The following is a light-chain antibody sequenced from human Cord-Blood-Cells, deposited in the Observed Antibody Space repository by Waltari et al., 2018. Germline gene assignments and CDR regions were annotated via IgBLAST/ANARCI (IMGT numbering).Light chain of an antibody. CDR2: DVS. V-gene: IGLV2-11*01. CDR3: CSYAGSYTFV. J-gene: IGLJ1*01. Sequence: QSALPQPRSVSGSPGQSVTIPRTGTSSAVGGYNYVPWSKQHPGKAPKRMIYDVSKRPSGVPDRFSGSKSGNTASLTISGLQAEDEADYYCCSYAGSYTFVFGTGTKVTVL. CDR1: SSAVGGYNY.